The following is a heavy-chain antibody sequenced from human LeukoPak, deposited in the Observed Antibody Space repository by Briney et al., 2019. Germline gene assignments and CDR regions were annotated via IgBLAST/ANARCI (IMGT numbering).Heavy chain of an antibody. J-gene: IGHJ4*02. D-gene: IGHD3-9*01. CDR1: GFTFSSYG. CDR3: AKVRSRLVISYYFDY. V-gene: IGHV3-30*18. Sequence: SGGTLRLSCAASGFTFSSYGMHWVRQAPGKGLEWVAVISYDGSNKYYADSVKGRFTISRDNSKNTLYLQMNSLRAEDTAVYYCAKVRSRLVISYYFDYWGQGTLVTVSS. CDR2: ISYDGSNK.